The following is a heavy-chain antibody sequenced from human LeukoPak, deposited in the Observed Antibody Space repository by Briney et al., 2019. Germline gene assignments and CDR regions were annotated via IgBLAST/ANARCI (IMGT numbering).Heavy chain of an antibody. CDR3: ARDSGEYYFDY. V-gene: IGHV1-3*01. CDR2: INAGSGNT. Sequence: ASVKVSCKASGYTFTSYAMHWVRQAPEQRLEWMGWINAGSGNTKYSQNFQGRVTISRDTSASTAYMELSSLTSEDTAVYYCARDSGEYYFDYWGQGTLVTVSS. D-gene: IGHD2-15*01. CDR1: GYTFTSYA. J-gene: IGHJ4*02.